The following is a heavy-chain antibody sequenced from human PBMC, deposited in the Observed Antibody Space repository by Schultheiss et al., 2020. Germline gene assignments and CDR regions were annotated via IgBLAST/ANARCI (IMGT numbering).Heavy chain of an antibody. CDR2: ISWNSGSI. V-gene: IGHV3-9*01. Sequence: GGSLRLSCAASGFTFDDYAMHWVRQAPGKGLEWVSGISWNSGSIGYADSVKGRFSISRDNAKSTLYLQMNSLRDEDTAVYYCACLTPGGGAWGLGTLVTVSS. CDR3: ACLTPGGGA. D-gene: IGHD2-21*01. J-gene: IGHJ5*02. CDR1: GFTFDDYA.